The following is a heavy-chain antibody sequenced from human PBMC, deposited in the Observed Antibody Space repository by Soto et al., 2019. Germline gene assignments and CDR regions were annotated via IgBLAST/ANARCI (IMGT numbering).Heavy chain of an antibody. V-gene: IGHV1-3*01. CDR1: GYTFTNYA. Sequence: ASVKVSCKASGYTFTNYAMHWVRQAPGQRPEWMGWIHAGDGNTKFSRNFQGRVTFTRDTSANTAYMELSSLRSEDTAVYYCAFGTDYFHYWGQGTLVTVSS. D-gene: IGHD3-16*01. CDR2: IHAGDGNT. J-gene: IGHJ1*01. CDR3: AFGTDYFHY.